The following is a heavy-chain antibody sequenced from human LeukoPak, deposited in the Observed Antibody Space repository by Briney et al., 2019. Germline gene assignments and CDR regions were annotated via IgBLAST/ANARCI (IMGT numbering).Heavy chain of an antibody. CDR3: AKAPPGIAPPGY. Sequence: GGSLRLSCTASGFTFGDYAMSWFRQAPGKGLEWVGCIRSKAYGGTTEYAASVKGRFTISRDDSKSIAYLQMNSLRAEDTAVYYCAKAPPGIAPPGYWGQGTLVTVSS. V-gene: IGHV3-49*03. CDR1: GFTFGDYA. CDR2: IRSKAYGGTT. J-gene: IGHJ4*02. D-gene: IGHD6-6*01.